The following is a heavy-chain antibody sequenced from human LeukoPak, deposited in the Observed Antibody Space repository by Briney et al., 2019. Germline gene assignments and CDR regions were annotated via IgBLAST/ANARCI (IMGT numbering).Heavy chain of an antibody. D-gene: IGHD2-15*01. CDR3: AKGPTISLLWFDY. CDR2: ISGSGGST. V-gene: IGHV3-23*01. Sequence: GGSLRLSCAASGFTFSSYAMSWVRQAPGKGLEWVSAISGSGGSTYYADSVKGRFTISRDNSKNTLYLQMNSLRAEGTAVYYCAKGPTISLLWFDYWGQGTLVTVSS. CDR1: GFTFSSYA. J-gene: IGHJ4*02.